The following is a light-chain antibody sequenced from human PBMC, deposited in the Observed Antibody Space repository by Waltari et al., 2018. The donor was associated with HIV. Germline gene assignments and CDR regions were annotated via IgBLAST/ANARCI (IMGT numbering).Light chain of an antibody. CDR3: QQYNHWPLA. CDR1: LSVSRN. CDR2: GAS. J-gene: IGKJ1*01. Sequence: EIVMTQSPSILSVSPGERATLSCRASLSVSRNLAWYQQRPGQAPRLLIYGASVRATDIPARFSGSGSGTEFTLTISSLQSEDFAFYSCQQYNHWPLAFGQGTKVE. V-gene: IGKV3-15*01.